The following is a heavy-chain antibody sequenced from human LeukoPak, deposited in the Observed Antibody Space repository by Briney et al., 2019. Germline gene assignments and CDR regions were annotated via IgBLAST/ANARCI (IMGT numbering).Heavy chain of an antibody. CDR1: GFTFDNYA. J-gene: IGHJ4*02. CDR2: ISGSDYTT. D-gene: IGHD2-15*01. CDR3: AKDRYCSGGSCYSYDY. Sequence: PGGSLRLSCAASGFTFDNYAMTWVRQAPGRGLEWISTISGSDYTTYYADSVKGRFTISRDNSKNTLYLQMNSLRAEDTAVYYCAKDRYCSGGSCYSYDYWGQGTLVTVFS. V-gene: IGHV3-23*01.